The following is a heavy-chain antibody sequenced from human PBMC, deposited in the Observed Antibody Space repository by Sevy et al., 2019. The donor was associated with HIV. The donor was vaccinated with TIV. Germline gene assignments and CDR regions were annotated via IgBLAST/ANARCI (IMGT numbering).Heavy chain of an antibody. V-gene: IGHV4-59*01. J-gene: IGHJ6*03. D-gene: IGHD2-21*01. CDR2: IYYSGST. Sequence: SETLSLTCTVSGGSISSYYWSWIRQPPGKGLEWIGYIYYSGSTKYNPSLKSRVTISVDTSKNQFSLKLSSVTAADTAVYYCARAVTYSRIRSYYYYYYMDVWGKGTTVTVSS. CDR3: ARAVTYSRIRSYYYYYYMDV. CDR1: GGSISSYY.